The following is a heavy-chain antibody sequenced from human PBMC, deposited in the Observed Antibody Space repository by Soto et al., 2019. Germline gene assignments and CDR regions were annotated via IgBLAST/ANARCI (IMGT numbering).Heavy chain of an antibody. V-gene: IGHV3-48*02. Sequence: GGSLRLSCAASGFTFSSYSMNWVRQDPGKGLEWVSYISSSSSTIYYADSVKGRFTISRDNAKNSLYLQMNSLRDEDTAVYYCAIGYDYGNDAFDIWGQGTMVTVSS. CDR1: GFTFSSYS. D-gene: IGHD5-12*01. J-gene: IGHJ3*02. CDR3: AIGYDYGNDAFDI. CDR2: ISSSSSTI.